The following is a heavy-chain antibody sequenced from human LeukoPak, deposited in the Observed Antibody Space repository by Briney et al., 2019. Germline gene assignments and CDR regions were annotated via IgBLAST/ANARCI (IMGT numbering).Heavy chain of an antibody. Sequence: PGGFLRLSCVASGFTFSSYSMNWVRQAPGKGLEWVSSISSSSSYIYYADSVKGRFTISRDNAKNSLYLQMNSLRAEGTAVYYCARDRIAVAHFPFDPWGQGTLVTVSS. CDR3: ARDRIAVAHFPFDP. CDR2: ISSSSSYI. CDR1: GFTFSSYS. D-gene: IGHD6-19*01. J-gene: IGHJ5*02. V-gene: IGHV3-21*01.